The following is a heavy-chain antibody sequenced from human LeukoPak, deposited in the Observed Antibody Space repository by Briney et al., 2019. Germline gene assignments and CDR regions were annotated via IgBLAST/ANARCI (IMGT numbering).Heavy chain of an antibody. D-gene: IGHD4-17*01. J-gene: IGHJ4*02. CDR1: GGTFRSYA. CDR2: IIPIFGTA. CDR3: ARSYYGDYSYYFDY. Sequence: GASVKVSCKASGGTFRSYAISWVRQAPGQGLEWMGGIIPIFGTANYAQKFQGRVTITTDESTSTAYMELSSLRSEDTAVYYCARSYYGDYSYYFDYWGQGTLVTVSS. V-gene: IGHV1-69*05.